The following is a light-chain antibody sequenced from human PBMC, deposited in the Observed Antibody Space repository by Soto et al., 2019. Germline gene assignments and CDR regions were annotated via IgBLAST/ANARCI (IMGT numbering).Light chain of an antibody. V-gene: IGLV2-14*03. CDR3: AAWDDSLNGPL. J-gene: IGLJ2*01. CDR1: SSDIGGYDY. Sequence: QSALTQPASVSGSPGQSITISCTGTSSDIGGYDYVSWYRQHPGKAPKLLIYSNNQRPSGLTDRFSGFKSGTSASLAISGLQSEDEADYYCAAWDDSLNGPLFGGGTKLTVL. CDR2: SNN.